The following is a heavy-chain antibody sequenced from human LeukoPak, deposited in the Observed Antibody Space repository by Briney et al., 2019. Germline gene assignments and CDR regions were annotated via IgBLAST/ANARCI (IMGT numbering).Heavy chain of an antibody. J-gene: IGHJ6*03. CDR1: GFTFSRYN. CDR2: INHSGST. V-gene: IGHV4-34*01. CDR3: ASSARLYYYYMDV. Sequence: GSLRLSCATSGFTFSRYNMNWVRQAPGKGLEWIGEINHSGSTNYNPSLKSRVTISVDTSKNQFSLKLSSVTAADTAVYYCASSARLYYYYMDVWGKGTTVTVSS. D-gene: IGHD6-25*01.